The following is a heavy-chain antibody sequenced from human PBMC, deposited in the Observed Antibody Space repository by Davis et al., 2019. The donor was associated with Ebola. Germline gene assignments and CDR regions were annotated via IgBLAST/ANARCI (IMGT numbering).Heavy chain of an antibody. V-gene: IGHV1-2*02. CDR3: ARVPWDYKVAGVWGAFDI. J-gene: IGHJ3*02. CDR2: INPNSGGT. D-gene: IGHD3-16*01. Sequence: ASVKVSCKASGYTFTGYYMHWVRQAPGQGLEWMGWINPNSGGTNYAQKFQGRVTMTRDTSISTAYMELSRLRSDDTAVYYCARVPWDYKVAGVWGAFDIWGQGTMVTVSS. CDR1: GYTFTGYY.